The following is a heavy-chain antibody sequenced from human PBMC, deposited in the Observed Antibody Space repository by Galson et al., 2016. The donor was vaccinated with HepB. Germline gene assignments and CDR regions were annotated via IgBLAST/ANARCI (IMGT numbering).Heavy chain of an antibody. CDR2: ISYDGSNK. D-gene: IGHD1-26*01. CDR1: GFTFSSYG. CDR3: AKDSGSHNWFDP. V-gene: IGHV3-30*18. J-gene: IGHJ5*02. Sequence: SLRLSCAASGFTFSSYGMHWVRQTPGKGLEWVAVISYDGSNKYYPDSVKGRFTISRDNSKNTLYLQMNGLRAEDTAVYYCAKDSGSHNWFDPWGQGTLVTVSS.